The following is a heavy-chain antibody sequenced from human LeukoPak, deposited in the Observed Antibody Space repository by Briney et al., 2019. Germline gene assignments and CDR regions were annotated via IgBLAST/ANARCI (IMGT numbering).Heavy chain of an antibody. CDR2: IIPIFGTA. CDR1: GGTFSSYA. CDR3: ARSIFYGDYAPWYYFDY. J-gene: IGHJ4*02. V-gene: IGHV1-69*05. D-gene: IGHD4-17*01. Sequence: GASVKVSCKASGGTFSSYAISWVRQAPGQGLEWMGGIIPIFGTANYAQKFQGRVTITTDESTSTAYMELSSLRSEDTAVYYCARSIFYGDYAPWYYFDYSGQGTLVTVYS.